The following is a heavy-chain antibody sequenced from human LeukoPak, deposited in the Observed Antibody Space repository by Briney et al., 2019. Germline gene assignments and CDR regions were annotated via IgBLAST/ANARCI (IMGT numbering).Heavy chain of an antibody. Sequence: SETLSLTCTVSGGTVNSSNYYWGWIRQPPGKGLEWIGSIYYSGSTCYNPSLKSRVSISVDTSKDQFSLKLSSVTAADTAVYYCARHRDSSGRYDFDYWGQGTLVTVSS. CDR1: GGTVNSSNYY. V-gene: IGHV4-39*01. CDR3: ARHRDSSGRYDFDY. D-gene: IGHD6-19*01. J-gene: IGHJ4*02. CDR2: IYYSGST.